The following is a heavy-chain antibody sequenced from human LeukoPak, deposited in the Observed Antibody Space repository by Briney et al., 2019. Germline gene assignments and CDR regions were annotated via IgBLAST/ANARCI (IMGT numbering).Heavy chain of an antibody. J-gene: IGHJ4*02. Sequence: GGSLRLSCAASGFTFDDYTMHWVRQATGKGLEWVSAISGSGGSTYYADSVKGRFTISRDNSKNTLYLQMNSLRAEDTAVYYCAKGRIQLWSPLGYWGQGTLVTVSS. V-gene: IGHV3-23*01. CDR2: ISGSGGST. CDR1: GFTFDDYT. CDR3: AKGRIQLWSPLGY. D-gene: IGHD5-18*01.